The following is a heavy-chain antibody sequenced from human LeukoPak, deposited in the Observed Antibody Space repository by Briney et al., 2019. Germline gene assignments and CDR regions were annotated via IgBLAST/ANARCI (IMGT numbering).Heavy chain of an antibody. D-gene: IGHD6-19*01. CDR3: AKDRNGWPTNFDS. J-gene: IGHJ4*02. Sequence: GGSLRLSCAASGFTFSTYAVNRLPQAPGKGLECVSAISSSGGTTYYAHSVKGRFSISRDNSKNTLYLQMNSLRAEDTAVYYCAKDRNGWPTNFDSWGQGTLVTVSA. CDR1: GFTFSTYA. V-gene: IGHV3-23*01. CDR2: ISSSGGTT.